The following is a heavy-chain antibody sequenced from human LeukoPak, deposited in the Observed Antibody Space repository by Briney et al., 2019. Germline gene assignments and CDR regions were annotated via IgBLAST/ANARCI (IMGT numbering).Heavy chain of an antibody. CDR1: GGTFSGYY. CDR2: INHSGST. D-gene: IGHD6-19*01. V-gene: IGHV4-34*01. Sequence: SETLSLNCAVYGGTFSGYYWSWIRQPPGKGLEWIGEINHSGSTNYNPSLKSRVTISVDTSKNQFSVKLSSVTAADTALYYCARRRGWLSFDYWGQGTLVTVSS. CDR3: ARRRGWLSFDY. J-gene: IGHJ4*01.